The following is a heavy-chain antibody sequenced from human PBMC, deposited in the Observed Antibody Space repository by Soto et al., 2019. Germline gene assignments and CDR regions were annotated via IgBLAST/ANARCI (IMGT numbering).Heavy chain of an antibody. CDR2: IYPGDSDT. CDR3: ARLPGVRGVFDGFNV. J-gene: IGHJ3*01. CDR1: GYSFAGYW. Sequence: PGESLKISGNGSGYSFAGYWIGWVRQMPGKGLDWMGVIYPGDSDTRYSPSFHGQVTISADKSISTAYLQWSSLKASDTAMYFCARLPGVRGVFDGFNVWGQGTMVTVS. D-gene: IGHD3-10*01. V-gene: IGHV5-51*01.